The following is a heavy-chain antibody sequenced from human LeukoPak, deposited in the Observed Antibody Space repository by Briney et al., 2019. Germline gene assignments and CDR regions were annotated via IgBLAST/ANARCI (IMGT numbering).Heavy chain of an antibody. CDR2: INHSGST. V-gene: IGHV4-34*01. J-gene: IGHJ6*03. CDR1: GGSFSGYY. D-gene: IGHD6-19*01. Sequence: SETLSLTCAVYGGSFSGYYWSWIRQPPGKGLEWIGEINHSGSTNYNPSLKSRVTISVDTSKNQFSLKLSSVTAADTAVYYCARDPGSSGTGIAVAGRYYYYYMDVWGKGTTVTVPS. CDR3: ARDPGSSGTGIAVAGRYYYYYMDV.